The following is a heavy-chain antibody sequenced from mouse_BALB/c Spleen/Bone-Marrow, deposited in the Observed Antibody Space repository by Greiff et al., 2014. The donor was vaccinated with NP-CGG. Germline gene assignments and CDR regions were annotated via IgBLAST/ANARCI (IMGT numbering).Heavy chain of an antibody. J-gene: IGHJ4*01. Sequence: QVQLQQSGAELRKPGASVKISCKATGYTFSSYWLEWVIQRPGHGLEWIGEILPGSGSFNYNEKFKGKATFTADTSSNIAYMQLSSLTSEDSAVYYCARWHYGNYYYAMDYWGQGTSVTVSS. CDR2: ILPGSGSF. CDR1: GYTFSSYW. V-gene: IGHV1-9*01. CDR3: ARWHYGNYYYAMDY. D-gene: IGHD2-1*01.